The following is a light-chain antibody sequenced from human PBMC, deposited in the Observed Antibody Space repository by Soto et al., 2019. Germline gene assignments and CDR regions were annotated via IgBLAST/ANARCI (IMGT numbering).Light chain of an antibody. V-gene: IGLV1-44*01. CDR3: ATWDDRRDVLV. J-gene: IGLJ2*01. Sequence: QSALTQPPSASGTPGQRVSISCSGGSSNIGRNSVNWYRQVPGAAPKLLIYKNDQRASAVPDRFSGSKSGAAASPATSGLQSEEEDDYFCATWDDRRDVLVFGGGTKLTVL. CDR1: SSNIGRNS. CDR2: KND.